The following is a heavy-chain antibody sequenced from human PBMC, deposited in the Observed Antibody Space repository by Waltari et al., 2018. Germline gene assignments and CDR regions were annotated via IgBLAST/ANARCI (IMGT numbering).Heavy chain of an antibody. Sequence: QVQLRESGPGVVKPLETLSLNCAVSGGSSNNGYYSPWNWIRQPTGKGLEWIGFFQDRGKPKYNPSLKGLVAISIDTSKNQYSLRLTSVTVADTATYYCARGQWGAAGTQEWYYFDLWGRGTLVTVSS. D-gene: IGHD3-3*01. CDR1: GGSSNNGYYS. J-gene: IGHJ2*01. CDR2: FQDRGKP. V-gene: IGHV4-61*01. CDR3: ARGQWGAAGTQEWYYFDL.